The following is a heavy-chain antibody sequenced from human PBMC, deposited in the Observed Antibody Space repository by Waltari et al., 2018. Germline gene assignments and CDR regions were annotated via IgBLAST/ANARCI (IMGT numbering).Heavy chain of an antibody. CDR3: GKINPLYYNGMDV. J-gene: IGHJ6*02. CDR1: GFTFSSYA. CDR2: ISVSGGST. V-gene: IGHV3-23*01. Sequence: EVQLLESGGGLVQPGGSLRLSCAASGFTFSSYAMTWVRQAPGKGLDWVSDISVSGGSTYYADSVKGRFTISRDNSKNMLYLQMNSLRAEDTAVYYCGKINPLYYNGMDVWGQGTTVTVSS.